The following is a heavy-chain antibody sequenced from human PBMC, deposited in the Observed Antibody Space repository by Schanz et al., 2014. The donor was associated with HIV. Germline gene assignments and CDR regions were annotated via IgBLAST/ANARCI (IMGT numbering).Heavy chain of an antibody. J-gene: IGHJ4*02. CDR2: IMPKFGTE. CDR3: VRVANYDGDDYYQRSHFDL. CDR1: GGTLSNYA. D-gene: IGHD3-22*01. V-gene: IGHV1-69*01. Sequence: QVQLVQSGAEVKKTWSPVKVSCKAFGGTLSNYAISWVRQAPGQGLEWLGLIMPKFGTENYAQKYQGRVTLTADATTAYMDLSSLKFEDTAVYYCVRVANYDGDDYYQRSHFDLWGQGTLVTVSS.